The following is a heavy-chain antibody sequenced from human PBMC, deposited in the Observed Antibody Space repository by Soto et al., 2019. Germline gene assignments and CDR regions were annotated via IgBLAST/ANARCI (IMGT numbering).Heavy chain of an antibody. CDR2: TYYRSKWYN. J-gene: IGHJ4*02. V-gene: IGHV6-1*01. CDR3: ARGRLSTFDY. CDR1: GDSVSSNNIA. Sequence: QVQLQQSGPGLVKPSQTLSLTCAVSGDSVSSNNIAWNWLRQSPWRGLEWLGRTYYRSKWYNEYAVSVRSRIPINRDTSKNQFSLQLNSVTPEDTAVYYCARGRLSTFDYWGQGAQVTVSS.